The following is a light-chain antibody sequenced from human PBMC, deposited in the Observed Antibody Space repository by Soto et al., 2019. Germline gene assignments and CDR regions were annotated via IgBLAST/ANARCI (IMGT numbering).Light chain of an antibody. CDR1: QSISSW. CDR2: DAS. Sequence: DIQMTQSPSTLSASVGDRVSITCRASQSISSWLAWYQQKPGKAPKLLIYDASSLESGVPSRFSGSESGTEFTLTISSLQPDDFATYYCQQYNSYPFTFGQGTNLEIK. V-gene: IGKV1-5*01. J-gene: IGKJ2*01. CDR3: QQYNSYPFT.